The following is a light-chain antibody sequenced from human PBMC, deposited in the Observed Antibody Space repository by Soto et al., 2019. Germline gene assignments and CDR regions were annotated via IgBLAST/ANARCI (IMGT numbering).Light chain of an antibody. Sequence: IQVTQSPSSLSASVGDRVTITCRASQGINSHLAWYQQKPGKAPKVLIHSASTFESGVPSRFSGSGSGTDFTLTFSSLQPEDFATYYCQQFKSLPITFGGGTRVEIK. J-gene: IGKJ4*01. V-gene: IGKV1-9*01. CDR2: SAS. CDR3: QQFKSLPIT. CDR1: QGINSH.